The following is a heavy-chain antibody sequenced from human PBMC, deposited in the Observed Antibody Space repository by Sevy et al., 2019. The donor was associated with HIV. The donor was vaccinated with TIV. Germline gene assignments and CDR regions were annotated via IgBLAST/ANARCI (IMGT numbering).Heavy chain of an antibody. D-gene: IGHD1-1*01. CDR1: ALTFTRYA. CDR3: AKDLHPPGPVRGTNFDY. V-gene: IGHV3-30*18. Sequence: GGSLRLSCAASALTFTRYAFHWVRQAPGKGPEWLGGISYEGSNIYYGASVKGRFTISRDNSKNTLYLQMNDMRTEDTAVYYCAKDLHPPGPVRGTNFDYWGRGTLVTVSS. J-gene: IGHJ4*02. CDR2: ISYEGSNI.